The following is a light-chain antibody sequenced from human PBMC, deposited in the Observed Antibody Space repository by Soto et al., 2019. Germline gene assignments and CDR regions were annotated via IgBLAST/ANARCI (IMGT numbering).Light chain of an antibody. J-gene: IGKJ1*01. V-gene: IGKV1-5*01. Sequence: DIQVTQSPPTLSASVGDRVTITCRASQTISTWMAFYQQKPGKAPKLLVYDASTLQSGVASRFSGSGSGTEFTLIISGLQPDDSATYYCQQYTNTNNPWMFGQGTKVDI. CDR1: QTISTW. CDR2: DAS. CDR3: QQYTNTNNPWM.